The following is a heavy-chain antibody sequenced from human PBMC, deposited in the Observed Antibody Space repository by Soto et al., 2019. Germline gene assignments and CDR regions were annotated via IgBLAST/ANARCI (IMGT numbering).Heavy chain of an antibody. J-gene: IGHJ5*02. D-gene: IGHD4-17*01. CDR1: GFTFSSYG. V-gene: IGHV3-30*18. CDR2: ISYDGSNK. Sequence: QVQLVESGGGVVQPGRSLRLSCAASGFTFSSYGMHWVRQAPGKGLEWVAVISYDGSNKYYADSVKGRFTISRDNSKNTLYLQMNSLRAEDTAVYYCAKDIHDYGDYVPLDPWGQGTLVTVSS. CDR3: AKDIHDYGDYVPLDP.